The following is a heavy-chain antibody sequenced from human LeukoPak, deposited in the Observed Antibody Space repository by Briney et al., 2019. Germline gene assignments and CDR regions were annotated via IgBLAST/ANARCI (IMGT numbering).Heavy chain of an antibody. CDR2: IWYDGSNK. D-gene: IGHD3-10*01. V-gene: IGHV3-33*08. CDR3: ARDLLSYYGSGSYPYPAY. Sequence: QTGGSLRLSCAASGFTFSSYYMSWVRQAPGKGLEWVAVIWYDGSNKYYADSVKGRFTISRDNSKNTLYLQMNSLRAEDTAVYYCARDLLSYYGSGSYPYPAYWGQGTLVTVSS. CDR1: GFTFSSYY. J-gene: IGHJ4*02.